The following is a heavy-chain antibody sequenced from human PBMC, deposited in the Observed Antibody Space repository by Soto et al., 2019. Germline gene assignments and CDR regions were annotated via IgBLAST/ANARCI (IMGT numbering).Heavy chain of an antibody. V-gene: IGHV3-30*03. D-gene: IGHD3-10*01. CDR2: ISYDGSKK. J-gene: IGHJ1*01. CDR1: GFTFRIYG. Sequence: QVQLVESGGGVVQPGKSLRLSCEASGFTFRIYGMHWVRQAPGKGLEWVAVISYDGSKKFYADSAKGRFTVSRDSSKNMLYRQMISLRAEDTDMYYCARGGGDGYYACSGVSRGHWGQGTLVTGSS. CDR3: ARGGGDGYYACSGVSRGH.